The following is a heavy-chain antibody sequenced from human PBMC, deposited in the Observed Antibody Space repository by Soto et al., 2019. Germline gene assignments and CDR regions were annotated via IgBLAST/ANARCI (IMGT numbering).Heavy chain of an antibody. J-gene: IGHJ6*02. CDR1: GYTFTSYA. D-gene: IGHD3-9*01. Sequence: QVQLVQSGAEVKKPGASVKVSCKASGYTFTSYAMHWVRQAPGQRLEWMGWINAGNGNTKYSQKFQGRVTITRDTSASTAYMELSSLRSEDTAVYYCARDSLRYFDWGYGMDVWGQGTTVTVSS. CDR3: ARDSLRYFDWGYGMDV. V-gene: IGHV1-3*01. CDR2: INAGNGNT.